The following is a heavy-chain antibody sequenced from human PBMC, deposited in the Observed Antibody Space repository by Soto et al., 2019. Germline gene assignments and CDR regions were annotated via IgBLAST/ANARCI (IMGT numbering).Heavy chain of an antibody. CDR3: ARDNRKHHYNWFDP. V-gene: IGHV4-61*01. Sequence: SETLSLTCTVSGGSVSSGSYYWSWIRQPPGKGLEWIGYIYYSGSTNYNPSLKRRVTISVDTSKNQFSLKLSSVTAADTAVYYCARDNRKHHYNWFDPWGQGTLVTVSS. J-gene: IGHJ5*02. CDR2: IYYSGST. CDR1: GGSVSSGSYY.